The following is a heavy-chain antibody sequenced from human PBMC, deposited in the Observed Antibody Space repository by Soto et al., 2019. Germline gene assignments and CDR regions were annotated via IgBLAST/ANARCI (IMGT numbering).Heavy chain of an antibody. V-gene: IGHV1-18*01. CDR3: AARAPAFDY. J-gene: IGHJ4*02. CDR2: ITTDKGKT. Sequence: QVQLVQSGPEVKKPGASVKVSCKTSGYTFTSYGISWVRQAPGQGLEWMGWITTDKGKTTYAQKFQGRVTMTTVTTPSTGYKELRSVRPDDTAVYYCAARAPAFDYWGQGTLVTVSS. CDR1: GYTFTSYG.